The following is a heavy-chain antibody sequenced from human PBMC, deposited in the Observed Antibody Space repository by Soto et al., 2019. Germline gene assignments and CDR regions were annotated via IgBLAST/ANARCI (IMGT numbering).Heavy chain of an antibody. CDR2: IYYSGST. Sequence: VQLQESGPGLVKPSETLSLTCTVSGGSISSYYWSWIRQPPGKGLEWIGYIYYSGSTNYNPSLKSRVTISVDTSKNQFSLKLSSVTAADTAVYYCARGVQAESYSSSWFVYPGGGADTLFWFDPWGQGTLVTVSS. CDR1: GGSISSYY. D-gene: IGHD6-13*01. J-gene: IGHJ5*02. V-gene: IGHV4-59*01. CDR3: ARGVQAESYSSSWFVYPGGGADTLFWFDP.